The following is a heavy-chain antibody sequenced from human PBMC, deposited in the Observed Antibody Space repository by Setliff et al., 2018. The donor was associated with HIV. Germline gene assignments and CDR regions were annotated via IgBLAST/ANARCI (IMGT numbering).Heavy chain of an antibody. D-gene: IGHD3-10*01. CDR1: GDSINSANSY. CDR2: VYNTGRT. V-gene: IGHV4-39*01. Sequence: SETLSLTCAVYGDSINSANSYWGWIRQPPGKGLEWVATVYNTGRTFYNPSLQSRFTISIDTSRHQFSLKVTSVTAADTAVYYCARHTTWFSGYFYNWGQGALVTVSS. J-gene: IGHJ4*02. CDR3: ARHTTWFSGYFYN.